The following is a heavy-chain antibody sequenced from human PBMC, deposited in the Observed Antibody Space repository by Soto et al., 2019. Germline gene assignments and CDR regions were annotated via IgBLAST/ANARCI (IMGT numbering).Heavy chain of an antibody. CDR1: GFTFISYD. CDR2: ISFDGSKK. CDR3: TKVDV. V-gene: IGHV3-30-3*02. J-gene: IGHJ6*01. Sequence: QVQVVESGGDVVQPGRSLRLSCVGSGFTFISYDMHWVRQAPGKGLEWVGFISFDGSKKHYADSVEGRFTIYRDNSKSTMSLEMSSLRPEDTAVYYCTKVDVWGPGTAVTVSS.